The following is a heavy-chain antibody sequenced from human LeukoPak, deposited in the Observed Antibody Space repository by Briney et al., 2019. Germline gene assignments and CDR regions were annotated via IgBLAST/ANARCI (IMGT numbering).Heavy chain of an antibody. D-gene: IGHD6-13*01. CDR3: AHRSGLSATGTFQH. V-gene: IGHV2-5*01. CDR2: IYWNDDE. CDR1: GFSLTTCGVG. J-gene: IGHJ1*01. Sequence: GPTLVNPTQTLTLTCTFSGFSLTTCGVGVGWIRQPPGKALEWLALIYWNDDERYSPSLSTRLTITKDTSKNQVVLTMTNMDPVDTATYYCAHRSGLSATGTFQHWGQGALVTVSS.